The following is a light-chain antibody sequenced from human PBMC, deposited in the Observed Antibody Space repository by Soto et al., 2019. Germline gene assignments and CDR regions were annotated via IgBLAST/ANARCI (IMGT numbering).Light chain of an antibody. CDR3: CSYAGRSTWDVV. J-gene: IGLJ2*01. V-gene: IGLV2-23*01. CDR1: SSDVGGSGL. CDR2: EGF. Sequence: QSALTQPASLSGSPGQSITISCTGTSSDVGGSGLVSWYQFHPGKAPKLLIFEGFKRPSGISNRFSGSKSGSTASLTLSGLQAEDEADYYCCSYAGRSTWDVVFGGGTKVTVL.